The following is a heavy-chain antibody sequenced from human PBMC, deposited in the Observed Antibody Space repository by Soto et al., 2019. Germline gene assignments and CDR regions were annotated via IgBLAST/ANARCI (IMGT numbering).Heavy chain of an antibody. CDR1: GFTFSSYA. CDR2: ISGSGGST. D-gene: IGHD1-26*01. V-gene: IGHV3-23*01. Sequence: GGSLRLSCAASGFTFSSYAMSWVRQAPGKGLEWVSAISGSGGSTYYADSVKGRFTISRDNSKNTLYLQMNSLRAEDTAVYYWAKDRRVGASTSYFDYWGQGTLVPVSS. CDR3: AKDRRVGASTSYFDY. J-gene: IGHJ4*02.